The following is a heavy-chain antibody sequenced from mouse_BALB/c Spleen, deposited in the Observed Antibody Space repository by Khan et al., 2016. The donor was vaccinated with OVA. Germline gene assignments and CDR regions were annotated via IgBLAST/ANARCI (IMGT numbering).Heavy chain of an antibody. CDR3: ARISSYWYSDV. D-gene: IGHD6-2*01. V-gene: IGHV9-1*02. CDR1: GYTFTNYG. J-gene: IGHJ1*01. Sequence: QIQLVQSGPELKKPGETVKISCKASGYTFTNYGMNWVKQAPGKGLKWMGWINTYTGEPTHADDFKGRFVFSLETYASTAYLQISNLKNEDMTTYFCARISSYWYSDVWGAGTTVTVSS. CDR2: INTYTGEP.